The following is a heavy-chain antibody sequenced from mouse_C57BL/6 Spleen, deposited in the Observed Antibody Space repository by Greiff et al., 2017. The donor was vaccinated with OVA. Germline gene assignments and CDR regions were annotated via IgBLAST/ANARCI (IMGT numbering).Heavy chain of an antibody. D-gene: IGHD1-1*01. J-gene: IGHJ1*03. CDR1: GYTFTSYW. Sequence: QVQLQQPGPELVKPGASVKLSCKASGYTFTSYWMHWVKQRPGQGLEWIGNINPSNGGTNYNEKFKSKATLTVDKSSSTAYMQLSSLTSEDSAVYYCARGTTVVEYFDVWGTGTTVTVSS. CDR2: INPSNGGT. CDR3: ARGTTVVEYFDV. V-gene: IGHV1-53*01.